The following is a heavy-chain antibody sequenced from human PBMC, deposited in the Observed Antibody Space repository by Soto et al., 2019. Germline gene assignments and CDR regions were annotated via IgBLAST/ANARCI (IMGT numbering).Heavy chain of an antibody. J-gene: IGHJ6*02. V-gene: IGHV1-69*13. Sequence: SVKVSCKASGGTFSSYAISWVRQAPGQGLEWMGGIIPIFGTANYAQKFQGRVTITADESTSTAYMELSSLRSEDTAVYYCARDGTYYDFWSGYEMGGSYYYYGMDVWGQGTTVTVSS. D-gene: IGHD3-3*01. CDR1: GGTFSSYA. CDR2: IIPIFGTA. CDR3: ARDGTYYDFWSGYEMGGSYYYYGMDV.